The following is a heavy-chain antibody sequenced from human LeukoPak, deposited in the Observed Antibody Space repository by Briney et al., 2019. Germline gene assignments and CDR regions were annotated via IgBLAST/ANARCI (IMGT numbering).Heavy chain of an antibody. Sequence: GGSLRLSCAASGFTFSSYAMSWVRQAPGKGLEWVSAISGSGGSTYYADSVKGRFTISRDNSKNTLYLQMNSLRAEDTAVYYCATDPTEYSSSSDHYYYMDVWGTGTTVTVSS. D-gene: IGHD6-6*01. CDR2: ISGSGGST. V-gene: IGHV3-23*01. J-gene: IGHJ6*03. CDR1: GFTFSSYA. CDR3: ATDPTEYSSSSDHYYYMDV.